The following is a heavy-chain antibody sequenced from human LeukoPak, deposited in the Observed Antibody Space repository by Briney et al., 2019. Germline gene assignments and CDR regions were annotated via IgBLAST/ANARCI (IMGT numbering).Heavy chain of an antibody. CDR3: ARLQEYSGSSYGY. Sequence: GGSLRLSCAASGFTFSSYSMNWVRQAPGKGLEWVAVISYDGSNKYYADSVKGRFAISRDNSKNTLYLQMNSLRAEDTAVYYCARLQEYSGSSYGYWGQGTLVTVSS. V-gene: IGHV3-30*03. CDR1: GFTFSSYS. CDR2: ISYDGSNK. J-gene: IGHJ4*02. D-gene: IGHD1-26*01.